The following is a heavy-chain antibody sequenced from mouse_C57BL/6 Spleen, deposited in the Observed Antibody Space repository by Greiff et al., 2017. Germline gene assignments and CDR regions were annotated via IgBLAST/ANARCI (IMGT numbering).Heavy chain of an antibody. J-gene: IGHJ2*01. Sequence: VQLQQSGPELVKPGASVKISCKASGYAFSSSWMNWVKQRPGKGLEWIGRIYPGDGDTNYNGKFKGKATLTADKSSSTAYMQLSSLTSEDSAVYFCAREGLPNYCDYWGQGTTLTVSS. D-gene: IGHD2-10*01. CDR3: AREGLPNYCDY. CDR1: GYAFSSSW. V-gene: IGHV1-82*01. CDR2: IYPGDGDT.